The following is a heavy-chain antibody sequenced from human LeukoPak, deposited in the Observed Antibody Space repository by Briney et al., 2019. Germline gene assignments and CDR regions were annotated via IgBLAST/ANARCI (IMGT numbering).Heavy chain of an antibody. V-gene: IGHV3-11*04. J-gene: IGHJ4*02. Sequence: PGGSLRLSCAASGFTFSDYYMSWIRQAPGKGLGWVAYISSSGNTRYYADSVKGRFTISRDNAKNSLYLQMNSLRAEDTAVYYCAWGGMAAFDSWGQGTLVTVSS. D-gene: IGHD3-16*01. CDR1: GFTFSDYY. CDR2: ISSSGNTR. CDR3: AWGGMAAFDS.